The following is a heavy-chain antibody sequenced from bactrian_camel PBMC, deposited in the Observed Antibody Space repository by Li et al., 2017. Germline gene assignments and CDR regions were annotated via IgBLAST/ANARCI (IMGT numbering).Heavy chain of an antibody. D-gene: IGHD4*01. Sequence: HVQLVESGGGSVQAGGSLTLTCTTSKPIFASCGFSWWRKEPGAERDWVITRNTGNNIAERTYVRGRFTISDVYGQNTFYLQMNDLKVEDTGFYSCRASLDDDCNYEWGQGTQVTVSS. V-gene: IGHV3S55*01. CDR3: RASLDDDCNYE. J-gene: IGHJ4*01. CDR2: RNTGNNI. CDR1: KPIFASCG.